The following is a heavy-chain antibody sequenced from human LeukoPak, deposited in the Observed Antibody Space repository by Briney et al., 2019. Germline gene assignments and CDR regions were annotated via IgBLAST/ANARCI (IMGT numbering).Heavy chain of an antibody. V-gene: IGHV3-7*01. CDR2: IKQDGSAK. D-gene: IGHD6-19*01. Sequence: SGGSLRLSCEASGFTFSNYWMNWVRQAPGKGLEWVANIKQDGSAKNYVDSVKGRFAISRDNAKNSLYLQMSSLRADDAAVCYCAGGLGWISASWGQGTRVAVSS. J-gene: IGHJ5*02. CDR3: AGGLGWISAS. CDR1: GFTFSNYW.